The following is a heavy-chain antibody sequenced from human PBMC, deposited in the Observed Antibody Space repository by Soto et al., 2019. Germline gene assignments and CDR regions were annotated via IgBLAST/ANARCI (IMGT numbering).Heavy chain of an antibody. CDR1: RFTFSNYA. J-gene: IGHJ6*02. Sequence: QVQLVESGGGVVQPGRSLRLSCAASRFTFSNYAMHWVRQAPGKGLEWGAVMSYDGSHKYYADSVKGRFTFSRDSSENTLYLKMNSLRAEDTAVYYCAREIVAPSDHYYGLDVWGQGTTVTVSS. V-gene: IGHV3-30-3*01. D-gene: IGHD2-15*01. CDR2: MSYDGSHK. CDR3: AREIVAPSDHYYGLDV.